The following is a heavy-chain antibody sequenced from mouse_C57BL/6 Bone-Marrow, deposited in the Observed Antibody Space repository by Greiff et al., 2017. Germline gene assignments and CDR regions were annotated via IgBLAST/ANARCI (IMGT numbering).Heavy chain of an antibody. CDR2: ISYSGST. Sequence: EVKLMESGPGMVKPSQSLSLTCTVTGYSITSGYDWHWIRHFPGNKLEWMGYISYSGSTNYNPSLKSRISITHDTSKNHFFLKLNSVTTEDTATYYCARGTYGSRDWFAYWGQGTLVTVSA. J-gene: IGHJ3*01. CDR3: ARGTYGSRDWFAY. V-gene: IGHV3-1*01. D-gene: IGHD1-1*01. CDR1: GYSITSGYD.